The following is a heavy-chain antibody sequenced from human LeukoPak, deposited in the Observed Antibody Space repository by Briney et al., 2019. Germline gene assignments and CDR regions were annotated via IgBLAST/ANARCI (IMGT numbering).Heavy chain of an antibody. V-gene: IGHV4-34*01. J-gene: IGHJ4*02. CDR2: INHSGST. Sequence: ASETLSLTCTVSGGSISRHYWSWIRQPPGKGLEWIGEINHSGSTNYNPSLKSRVTISVDTSKNQFSLKLSSVTATDTAVYYCARGLAARLRYFDWWTQGTLVTVSS. CDR1: GGSISRHY. D-gene: IGHD3-9*01. CDR3: ARGLAARLRYFDW.